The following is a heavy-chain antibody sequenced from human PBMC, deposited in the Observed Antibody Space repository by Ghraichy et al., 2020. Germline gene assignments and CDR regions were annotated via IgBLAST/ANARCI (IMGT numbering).Heavy chain of an antibody. J-gene: IGHJ4*02. D-gene: IGHD2-2*01. V-gene: IGHV4-34*01. CDR3: ARGRPVPAAPNPFDY. CDR1: GGSFSGYY. Sequence: GSLRLSCAVYGGSFSGYYWSWIRQPPGKGLEWIGEINHSGSTNYNPSLKSRVTISVDTSKNQFSLKLSSVTAADTAVYYCARGRPVPAAPNPFDYWGQGTLVTVSS. CDR2: INHSGST.